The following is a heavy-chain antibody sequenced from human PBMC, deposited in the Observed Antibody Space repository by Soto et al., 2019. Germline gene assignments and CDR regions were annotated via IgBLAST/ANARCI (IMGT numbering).Heavy chain of an antibody. D-gene: IGHD2-15*01. J-gene: IGHJ5*02. CDR2: INPSGGST. Sequence: ASVKVSCKASGYTFTSYYMHWVRQAPGQGLEWMGIINPSGGSTSYAQKFQGRVTMTRDTSTSTVYMELSSLRSEDTAVYYCARDLSAPGYCSGGSCQRYRWFDPWGQGTLVTVSS. V-gene: IGHV1-46*03. CDR1: GYTFTSYY. CDR3: ARDLSAPGYCSGGSCQRYRWFDP.